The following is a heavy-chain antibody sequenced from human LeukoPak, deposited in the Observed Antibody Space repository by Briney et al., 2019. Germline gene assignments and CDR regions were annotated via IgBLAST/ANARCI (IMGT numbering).Heavy chain of an antibody. V-gene: IGHV3-74*01. D-gene: IGHD6-13*01. CDR3: ARVRTQLSSLDS. J-gene: IGHJ4*02. CDR1: GFTFSSYW. Sequence: PGGSLRLSCAASGFTFSSYWMHWVRQAPGKGLVWVSRVNGDGSSTNYADSVKGRFAISRDNAKNTLYLQLNSLRAEDTAVYYCARVRTQLSSLDSWGQGTLVTVSS. CDR2: VNGDGSST.